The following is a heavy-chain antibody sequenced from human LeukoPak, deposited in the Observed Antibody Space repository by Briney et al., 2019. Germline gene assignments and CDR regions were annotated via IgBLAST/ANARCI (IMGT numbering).Heavy chain of an antibody. CDR2: IGTRTTYT. J-gene: IGHJ4*02. V-gene: IGHV3-21*01. Sequence: GGSLRLSCAASGFTFSTYSMNWVRQAPGKGLEWVASIGTRTTYTYYADSVKGRFTISRDNAKNSLSLQMSSLRAEDTAVYYCARDSGGASDFDYWGRGTLVTVSS. D-gene: IGHD1-26*01. CDR3: ARDSGGASDFDY. CDR1: GFTFSTYS.